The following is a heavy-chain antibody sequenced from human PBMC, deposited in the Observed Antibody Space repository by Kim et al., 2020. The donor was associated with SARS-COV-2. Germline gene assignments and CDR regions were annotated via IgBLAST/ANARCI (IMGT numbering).Heavy chain of an antibody. V-gene: IGHV3-30-3*01. J-gene: IGHJ4*02. Sequence: NKYYADSVKGRFTISRDNSKNTLYLQMNSLRAEDTAVYYCARDSSGGEVHWGQGTLVTVSS. D-gene: IGHD3-10*01. CDR2: NK. CDR3: ARDSSGGEVH.